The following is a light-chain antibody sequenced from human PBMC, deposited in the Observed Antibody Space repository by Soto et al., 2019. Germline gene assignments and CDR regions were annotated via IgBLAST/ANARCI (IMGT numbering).Light chain of an antibody. CDR3: QPRSNWLT. J-gene: IGKJ4*01. CDR1: QSVSSY. V-gene: IGKV3-11*01. Sequence: IVLTQSPATRSLSPGERATLSCRASQSVSSYLAWYQQKPGQAPRLLIYDASNRATGIPARLSVSGSGTAFTLTISSLEPEDFAVYDCQPRSNWLTFGGGTKVDI. CDR2: DAS.